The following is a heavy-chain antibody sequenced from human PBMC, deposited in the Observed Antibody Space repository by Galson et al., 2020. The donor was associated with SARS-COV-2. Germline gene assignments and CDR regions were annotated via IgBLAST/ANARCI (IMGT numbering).Heavy chain of an antibody. D-gene: IGHD1-26*01. CDR3: ANSITAPNMGRAHFES. J-gene: IGHJ4*02. Sequence: GESLKISCAASGLTFISYHMTWFRQAPGKGLEWVSTINYAGHDTYYADSVKGRFAISRDNSKNTLYLQMTSLRAEDTAVYYCANSITAPNMGRAHFESWGQGTLVTVSS. V-gene: IGHV3-23*01. CDR1: GLTFISYH. CDR2: INYAGHDT.